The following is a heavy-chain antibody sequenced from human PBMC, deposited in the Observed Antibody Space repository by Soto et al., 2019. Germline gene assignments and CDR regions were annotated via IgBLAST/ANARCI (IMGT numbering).Heavy chain of an antibody. Sequence: QVHLQESGPGLVKPSETMSLTCTASGASIRNFYWNWVRQFPGKGLEWIGHIYNGERTNYNPSLKSRVTISVDTSKNQCSLKLRAVTVADTAVYYCAQTTGWPGFDYWGQGTLVAVSS. CDR3: AQTTGWPGFDY. V-gene: IGHV4-59*01. D-gene: IGHD6-19*01. CDR2: IYNGERT. CDR1: GASIRNFY. J-gene: IGHJ4*02.